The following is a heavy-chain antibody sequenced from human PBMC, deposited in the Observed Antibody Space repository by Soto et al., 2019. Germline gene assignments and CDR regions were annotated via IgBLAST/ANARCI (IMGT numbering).Heavy chain of an antibody. CDR3: VRRAEGRPRDGYYYVALDV. CDR2: INPADSDT. V-gene: IGHV5-51*01. J-gene: IGHJ6*02. D-gene: IGHD3-22*01. Sequence: GESLKISCKGSGYSYTSYWIGWVRQRPGRGLEWMGIINPADSDTNYSPSFQGQVTISADRSTSTAFLQWSSLKASDTAMYYCVRRAEGRPRDGYYYVALDVWGQGTTVTVSS. CDR1: GYSYTSYW.